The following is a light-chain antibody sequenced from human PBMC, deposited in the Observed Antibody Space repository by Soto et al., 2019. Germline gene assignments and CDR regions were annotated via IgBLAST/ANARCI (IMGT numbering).Light chain of an antibody. V-gene: IGKV1-33*01. CDR3: QHYHNRPPFT. CDR1: QDIRTS. CDR2: GAS. Sequence: DIQMTQSPSSLSASVGARVSITCQASQDIRTSLRWFQQKPGRAPRLLIYGASYLETGVPSRFRGSGSGTDFTFTISSLQPEDIATYYCQHYHNRPPFTLGPGTRVDVK. J-gene: IGKJ3*01.